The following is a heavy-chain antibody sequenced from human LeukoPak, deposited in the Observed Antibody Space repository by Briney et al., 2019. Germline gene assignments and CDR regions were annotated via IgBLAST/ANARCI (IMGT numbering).Heavy chain of an antibody. V-gene: IGHV1-69*04. CDR1: GGTFSSYA. CDR2: IIPILGIA. CDR3: ARDKEDYYDSSGYNFDY. J-gene: IGHJ4*02. D-gene: IGHD3-22*01. Sequence: ASVKVSCKASGGTFSSYAISWVRQAPGQGLEWMGRIIPILGIANYAQKFQGRVTITADKSTSTAYMELSSLRSEDTAVYYCARDKEDYYDSSGYNFDYWGQGTLVTVSS.